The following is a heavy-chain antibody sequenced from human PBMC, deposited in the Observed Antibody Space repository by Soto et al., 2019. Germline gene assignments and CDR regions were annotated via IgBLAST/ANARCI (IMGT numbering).Heavy chain of an antibody. J-gene: IGHJ4*02. CDR1: GGTFSNDI. V-gene: IGHV1-69*08. CDR2: IIPLLDVA. CDR3: ARDSPLGSTFSGYDAIDY. D-gene: IGHD5-12*01. Sequence: QVQLVQSGAEVKKPGSSVKVSCKTSGGTFSNDIITWVRQAPGQGLEWMGRIIPLLDVADYAQKFQGRVTITADKSTGTVYMELNSLRSEDTAVYYCARDSPLGSTFSGYDAIDYWGQGTLVTVSS.